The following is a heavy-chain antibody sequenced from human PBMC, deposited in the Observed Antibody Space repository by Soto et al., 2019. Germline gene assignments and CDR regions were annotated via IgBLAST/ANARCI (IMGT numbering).Heavy chain of an antibody. Sequence: EVQMVESGGGLVQPGGSLRLSCAASGFSFSTYWMYWVRQAPGKGLEWVANVNEDGTEKNYVDSVKGRFTTSRDNAKNSLYLQMNSLRAEDTAVYYCSHTCVGGQGTLVTVSS. D-gene: IGHD2-21*01. CDR2: VNEDGTEK. J-gene: IGHJ4*02. CDR1: GFSFSTYW. CDR3: SHTCV. V-gene: IGHV3-7*01.